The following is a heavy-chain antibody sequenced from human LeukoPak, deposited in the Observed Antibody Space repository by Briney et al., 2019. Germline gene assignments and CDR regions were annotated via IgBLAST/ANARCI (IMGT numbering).Heavy chain of an antibody. CDR1: GGSFSGYY. V-gene: IGHV4-34*01. Sequence: PSETLSLTCAVYGGSFSGYYWSWIRQPPGKGLERIGEINHSGSTNYNPSLKSRVTISVDTSKNQFSLKLSSVTAADTAVYYCARTYSNYVSLNWFDPWGQGTLVTVSS. J-gene: IGHJ5*02. CDR2: INHSGST. D-gene: IGHD4-11*01. CDR3: ARTYSNYVSLNWFDP.